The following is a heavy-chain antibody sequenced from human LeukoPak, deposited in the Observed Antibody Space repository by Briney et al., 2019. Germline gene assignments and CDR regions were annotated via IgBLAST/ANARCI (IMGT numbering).Heavy chain of an antibody. J-gene: IGHJ4*02. CDR3: AKAYDFWSGPDY. Sequence: GGSLRLSCAASGFTFDDYAMHWVWQAPGKGLEWVSGISWNSGSIGYADSVKGRFTISRDNAKNSLYLQMNSLRAEDTALYYCAKAYDFWSGPDYWGQGTLVTVSS. CDR2: ISWNSGSI. V-gene: IGHV3-9*01. D-gene: IGHD3-3*01. CDR1: GFTFDDYA.